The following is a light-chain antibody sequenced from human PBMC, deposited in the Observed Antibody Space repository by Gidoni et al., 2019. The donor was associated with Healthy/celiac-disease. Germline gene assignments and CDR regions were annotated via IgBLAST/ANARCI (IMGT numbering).Light chain of an antibody. CDR1: QSVSSN. V-gene: IGKV3-15*01. CDR2: GAS. J-gene: IGKJ1*01. Sequence: EIVMTQSPATLSVSPGERATLSCRASQSVSSNLAWYPQKPGQAPRLLIYGASTRATGIPARFSGSGSGTEFTLTISSLQSEDFAVYYCQQYNNWPPWTFAQGTKVEIK. CDR3: QQYNNWPPWT.